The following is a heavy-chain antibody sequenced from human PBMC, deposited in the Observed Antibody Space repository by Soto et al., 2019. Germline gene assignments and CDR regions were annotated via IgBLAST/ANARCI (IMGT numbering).Heavy chain of an antibody. CDR3: AKGLINGRWYAED. CDR2: ITGSGTGA. Sequence: EVHLLESGGGLVHPGESLRLSCGASGFTFSSYVMTWVRQAPGKGLEWVSCITGSGTGAYYADSVKGRFTISRDNSKNMVYLQMNNLRAEDTGVYYCAKGLINGRWYAEDWGQGTLVTVSS. CDR1: GFTFSSYV. V-gene: IGHV3-23*01. D-gene: IGHD6-13*01. J-gene: IGHJ4*02.